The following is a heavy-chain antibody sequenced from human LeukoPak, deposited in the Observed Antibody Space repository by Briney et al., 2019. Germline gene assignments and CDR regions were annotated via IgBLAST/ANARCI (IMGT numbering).Heavy chain of an antibody. CDR1: GFTFSSYS. D-gene: IGHD3-22*01. CDR2: ISSSSSYI. CDR3: ARVFGSHYYDSSGYPDY. V-gene: IGHV3-21*01. Sequence: GGSLRLSCAASGFTFSSYSMNWVRPAPGKGLEWVSSISSSSSYIYYADSVKGRFTISRDNAKNSLYLQMNSLRAEDTAVYYCARVFGSHYYDSSGYPDYWGQGTLVTVSS. J-gene: IGHJ4*02.